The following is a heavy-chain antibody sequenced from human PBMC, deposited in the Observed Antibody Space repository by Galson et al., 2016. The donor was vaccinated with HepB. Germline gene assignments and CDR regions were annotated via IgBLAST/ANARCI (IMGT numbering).Heavy chain of an antibody. CDR1: GFRFRSYA. Sequence: SLRLSCAASGFRFRSYAMHWVRQAPGKGLQWVSPISFDGSNENYGDSVKGRFTISRDNSRNTLYLQMNRVRPEETGVYYCARNRQWLVTFDYWGLGTLVTVSS. V-gene: IGHV3-30*03. J-gene: IGHJ4*02. D-gene: IGHD6-19*01. CDR2: ISFDGSNE. CDR3: ARNRQWLVTFDY.